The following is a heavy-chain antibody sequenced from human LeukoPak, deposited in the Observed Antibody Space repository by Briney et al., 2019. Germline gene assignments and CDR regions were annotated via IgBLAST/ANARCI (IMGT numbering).Heavy chain of an antibody. CDR1: GFTFSSYS. CDR3: ARGYCSSTSCKPYYFDY. Sequence: GGSLRLSCAASGFTFSSYSMNWVRQAPGKGLEWVSSISSSSSYIYYADSLKGRFTISRDNAKNSLYLQMNSLRAEDTAVYYCARGYCSSTSCKPYYFDYWGQGTLVTVSS. J-gene: IGHJ4*02. CDR2: ISSSSSYI. V-gene: IGHV3-21*01. D-gene: IGHD2-2*01.